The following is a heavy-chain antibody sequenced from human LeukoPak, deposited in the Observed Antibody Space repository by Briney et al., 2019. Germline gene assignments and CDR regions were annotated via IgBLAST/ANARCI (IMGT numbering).Heavy chain of an antibody. Sequence: SETLSLTCTVSGGSISSGGYYWSWIRQHPGKGLEWIGYIYYSGSTYYNPSLKSRVTISVDTSKNQISLKLSSVTAADTAVYYCARGIAAAANGWFDPWGQGTLVTVSS. CDR3: ARGIAAAANGWFDP. CDR1: GGSISSGGYY. J-gene: IGHJ5*02. V-gene: IGHV4-31*03. D-gene: IGHD6-13*01. CDR2: IYYSGST.